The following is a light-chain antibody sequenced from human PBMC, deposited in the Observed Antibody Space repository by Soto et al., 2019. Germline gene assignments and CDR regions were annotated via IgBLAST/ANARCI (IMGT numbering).Light chain of an antibody. CDR1: SSDVGGYKY. Sequence: QSVLTQPASVSGSPGQSITISCTGTSSDVGGYKYVSWYQQHPDKAPKLIIFEVSNRPSGISSRFSGSKSGNTASLTISGLQAEDEADYYCTSYSSSDIFYVFGTGTKLTVL. CDR3: TSYSSSDIFYV. V-gene: IGLV2-14*01. CDR2: EVS. J-gene: IGLJ1*01.